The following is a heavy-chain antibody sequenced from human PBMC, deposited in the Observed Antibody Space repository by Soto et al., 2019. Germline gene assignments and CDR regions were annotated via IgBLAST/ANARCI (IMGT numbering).Heavy chain of an antibody. V-gene: IGHV3-23*01. D-gene: IGHD4-17*01. CDR1: GFTFSSYA. J-gene: IGHJ4*02. Sequence: EVQLLESGGGLVQPGGSLRLSCAASGFTFSSYAMSWVRQAPGKGLEWVSAISGSGGSTYYADSVKGRFTISRDNSKNTLYLQMNSLRAEDTAVYYCAKDEGDYGDYGAYFDYWGQGTLVTVSS. CDR2: ISGSGGST. CDR3: AKDEGDYGDYGAYFDY.